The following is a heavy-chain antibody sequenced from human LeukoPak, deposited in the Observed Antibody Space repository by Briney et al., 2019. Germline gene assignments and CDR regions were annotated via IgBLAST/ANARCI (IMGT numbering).Heavy chain of an antibody. CDR2: VYYTGNT. V-gene: IGHV4-39*01. Sequence: SETLSLTCTVSGVSISSSNSYWGWIRQPPGKGLEWIGSVYYTGNTYYNASLKSRVTIVIDTSKNQISLRLTSVTATDTAMYYCARQTGSGLFTLPGGQATLVTVSS. D-gene: IGHD3/OR15-3a*01. CDR3: ARQTGSGLFTLP. J-gene: IGHJ4*02. CDR1: GVSISSSNSY.